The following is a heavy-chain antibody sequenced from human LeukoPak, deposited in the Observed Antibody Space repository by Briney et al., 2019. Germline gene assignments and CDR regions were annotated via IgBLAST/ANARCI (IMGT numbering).Heavy chain of an antibody. D-gene: IGHD6-19*01. V-gene: IGHV4-39*01. J-gene: IGHJ5*02. CDR2: IYYSGNT. Sequence: SETLSLTCTVSGGSISRSYYYWGWIRQPPGKGLEWIGTIYYSGNTFYNPSLKSRVTIPVDTSINHFYLTLTSLTAADTAVYFCTRHEHKALAGDTWGPGTLVTVSS. CDR1: GGSISRSYYY. CDR3: TRHEHKALAGDT.